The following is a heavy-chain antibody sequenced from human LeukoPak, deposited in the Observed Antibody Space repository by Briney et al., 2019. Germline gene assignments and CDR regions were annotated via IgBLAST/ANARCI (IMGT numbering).Heavy chain of an antibody. CDR2: IHYAGST. CDR1: GGSISTNTYY. J-gene: IGHJ4*02. CDR3: ATSGTLYPHFAY. V-gene: IGHV4-39*01. Sequence: PSETLSLTCTVSGGSISTNTYYWGWIRQPPGKGLEWIGSIHYAGSTCYNPSLKSRVTLSVDTSMNQFSLKLSSVTAADTALYYCATSGTLYPHFAYWGQGTLVTVSS. D-gene: IGHD3-10*01.